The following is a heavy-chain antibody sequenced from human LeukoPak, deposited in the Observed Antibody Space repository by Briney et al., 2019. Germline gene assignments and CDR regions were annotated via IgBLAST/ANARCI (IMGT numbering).Heavy chain of an antibody. Sequence: GGSLRLSCAASGFTFSNYWMSWVRQAPGKGLEWVADIKHDGGDKHYVDSVKGRFTIARDSAKNSLNLQMNSLRAEDTAVYYCARGGNYDILTGYIFDYWGQGTLVTVSS. CDR3: ARGGNYDILTGYIFDY. V-gene: IGHV3-7*03. CDR2: IKHDGGDK. J-gene: IGHJ4*02. D-gene: IGHD3-9*01. CDR1: GFTFSNYW.